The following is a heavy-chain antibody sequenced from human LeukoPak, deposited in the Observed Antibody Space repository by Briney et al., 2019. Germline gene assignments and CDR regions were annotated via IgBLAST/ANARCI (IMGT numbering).Heavy chain of an antibody. J-gene: IGHJ3*02. CDR3: AREKGITLGGVIVNDAFDI. CDR1: GYTFTSYG. CDR2: ISAYNGST. Sequence: ASVKVSCKASGYTFTSYGISWVRQAPGQGLEWMGWISAYNGSTNYAQKLQGRVTMTTDTSTSTAYMELRSLRSDDTAVYYCAREKGITLGGVIVNDAFDIWDQGTMVTVSS. D-gene: IGHD3-16*02. V-gene: IGHV1-18*01.